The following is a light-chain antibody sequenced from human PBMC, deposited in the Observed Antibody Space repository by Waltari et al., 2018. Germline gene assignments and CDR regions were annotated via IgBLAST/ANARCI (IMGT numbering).Light chain of an antibody. CDR1: SRDGGTYNV. V-gene: IGLV2-14*02. Sequence: QPALTQPASVSGSPGQSITLSCPGTSRDGGTYNVVSWYQQYPGKAPKFIIYEVSEGPSGVSNRFSGSKSGNTASLTISGLQAEDEADYYCSSYTASRALEVLFGGGTKLTVL. CDR3: SSYTASRALEVL. J-gene: IGLJ2*01. CDR2: EVS.